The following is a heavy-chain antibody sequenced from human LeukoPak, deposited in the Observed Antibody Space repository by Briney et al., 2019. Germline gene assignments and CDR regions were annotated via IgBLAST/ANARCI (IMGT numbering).Heavy chain of an antibody. J-gene: IGHJ4*02. D-gene: IGHD6-19*01. Sequence: ASVKVSCKASGYTFTGYYIHWVRQAPGQGLEWMGCINPNSGGTNYAQKFQGRVTMTRDTSIGTGYMELSRLRLDDTAIYYCARRRSGWYGGEIDYWGQGTLVTVSS. CDR3: ARRRSGWYGGEIDY. CDR1: GYTFTGYY. V-gene: IGHV1-2*02. CDR2: INPNSGGT.